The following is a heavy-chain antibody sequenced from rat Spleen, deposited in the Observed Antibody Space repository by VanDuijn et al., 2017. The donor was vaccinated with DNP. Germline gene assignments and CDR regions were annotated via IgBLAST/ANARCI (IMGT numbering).Heavy chain of an antibody. V-gene: IGHV5-7*01. J-gene: IGHJ3*01. CDR2: ISYNGGSP. CDR1: GFTFSDYY. Sequence: EVQLVESDGGLVQPGRSLKLSCAVSGFTFSDYYMAWVRQAPAKGLEWVATISYNGGSPYYRDSVKGRFTISRDNAKSTLYLQMDSLRSEDTATYFCTRLGASNWFAYWGQGTLVTVSS. CDR3: TRLGASNWFAY.